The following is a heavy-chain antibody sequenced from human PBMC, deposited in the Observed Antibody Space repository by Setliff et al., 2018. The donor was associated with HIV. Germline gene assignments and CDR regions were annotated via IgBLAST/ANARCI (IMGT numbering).Heavy chain of an antibody. J-gene: IGHJ4*02. CDR1: GFTFSSYA. D-gene: IGHD1-1*01. CDR3: ASARIPTGGTSTSLDY. V-gene: IGHV3-23*01. CDR2: ISNSESGGRT. Sequence: GGSLRLSCAASGFTFSSYAMTWVRQAPGKGLEWVSGISNSESGGRTFYADSVKGRFSISRDNSKNTVFLQLNALRREDTAVYYCASARIPTGGTSTSLDYWGQGALVTVSS.